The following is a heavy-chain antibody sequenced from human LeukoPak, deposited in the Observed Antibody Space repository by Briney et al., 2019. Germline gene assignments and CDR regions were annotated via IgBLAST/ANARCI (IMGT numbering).Heavy chain of an antibody. J-gene: IGHJ4*02. CDR2: IYSGGST. D-gene: IGHD6-19*01. CDR3: TRETVAGSFDH. CDR1: GFTVSSNY. V-gene: IGHV3-66*01. Sequence: GGSLRLSCADSGFTVSSNYMSWVRQAPGKGLEWVSVIYSGGSTYYADSVKGRFTISRDNSKNTLYLQMNSLRAEDTAVYYCTRETVAGSFDHWGQGTLVTVSS.